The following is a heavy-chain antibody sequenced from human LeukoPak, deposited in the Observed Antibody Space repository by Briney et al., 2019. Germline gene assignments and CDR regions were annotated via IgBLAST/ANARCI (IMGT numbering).Heavy chain of an antibody. CDR1: GFTFSSYA. V-gene: IGHV3-23*01. CDR3: ANNRGLIAAAGTW. J-gene: IGHJ4*02. D-gene: IGHD6-13*01. Sequence: GGSPRLSCAASGFTFSSYAMSWVRQAPGKGLEWVSAISGSGGSTYYADSVKGRFTISRDNSKNTLYLQMNSLRAEDTAVYYCANNRGLIAAAGTWWGQGTLVTVSS. CDR2: ISGSGGST.